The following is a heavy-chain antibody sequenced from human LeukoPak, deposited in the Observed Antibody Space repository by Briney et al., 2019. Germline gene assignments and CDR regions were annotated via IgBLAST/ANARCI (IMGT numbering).Heavy chain of an antibody. CDR1: GGSISSYY. V-gene: IGHV4-4*07. Sequence: SETLSLTCTVSGGSISSYYWSWIRQPAGKGLERIGRMSSSGGTSYNPSLKSRVTMSLDTSKNQFSLRLSSVTAADTAVYFCARDRTSGWNYFDYWGQGTLVTVSS. J-gene: IGHJ4*02. D-gene: IGHD6-19*01. CDR3: ARDRTSGWNYFDY. CDR2: MSSSGGT.